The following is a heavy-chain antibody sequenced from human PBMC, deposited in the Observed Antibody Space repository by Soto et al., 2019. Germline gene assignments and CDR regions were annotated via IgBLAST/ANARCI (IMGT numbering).Heavy chain of an antibody. CDR3: ARGEYCSGGSCYLPYNWFDP. CDR2: MNPNSGNT. D-gene: IGHD2-15*01. J-gene: IGHJ5*02. V-gene: IGHV1-8*01. Sequence: QVQLVQSGAEVKKPGASVKVSCKASGYTFTSYDINWVRQATGQGLEWMGWMNPNSGNTGYAQKFQGRVTMTRNTSISTAYMELSSLRSEDTAVYYCARGEYCSGGSCYLPYNWFDPWGQGTLVTVSS. CDR1: GYTFTSYD.